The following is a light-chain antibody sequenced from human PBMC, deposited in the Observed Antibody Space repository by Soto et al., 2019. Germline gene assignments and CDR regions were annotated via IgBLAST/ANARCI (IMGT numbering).Light chain of an antibody. CDR3: QQYGSLPFT. V-gene: IGKV3-20*01. Sequence: EIVLTQSPGTLSLSPGERASLSCRATQSIYSNYLAWYQQKPGQAPRLLIYGASGRATGIPDRFSGSGSGTEFTLTISRLEPEDFAVYYCQQYGSLPFTFGPGTTVDIK. CDR2: GAS. J-gene: IGKJ3*01. CDR1: QSIYSNY.